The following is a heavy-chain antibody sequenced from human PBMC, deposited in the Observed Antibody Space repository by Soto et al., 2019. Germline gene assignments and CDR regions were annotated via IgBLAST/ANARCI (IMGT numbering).Heavy chain of an antibody. Sequence: QVQLVECGGGVVQPGRSLRLSCAASGFTFSSYGMHWVRQAPGKGLEWVAVIWYDGSNKYYADSVKGRFTISRDNSKNTLYLQRNSLRAEDTAVYYCARDGYCSGGSCYSVPVFDYWGQGTLVTVSS. D-gene: IGHD2-15*01. V-gene: IGHV3-33*01. CDR1: GFTFSSYG. CDR2: IWYDGSNK. J-gene: IGHJ4*02. CDR3: ARDGYCSGGSCYSVPVFDY.